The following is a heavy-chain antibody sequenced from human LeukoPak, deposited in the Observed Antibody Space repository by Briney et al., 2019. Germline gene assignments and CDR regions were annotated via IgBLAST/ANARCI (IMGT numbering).Heavy chain of an antibody. V-gene: IGHV3-64*01. D-gene: IGHD4-17*01. CDR2: ISSNGGST. CDR1: GFTFSSYA. Sequence: SGGSLRLSCAASGFTFSSYAMHWVRQAPGKGLEYVSAISSNGGSTYYANSVKGRFTISRDNSKNTLYLQMGSLRAEDMAVYYCARGGFGTVTTFLGWYFDLWGRGTLVTVSS. CDR3: ARGGFGTVTTFLGWYFDL. J-gene: IGHJ2*01.